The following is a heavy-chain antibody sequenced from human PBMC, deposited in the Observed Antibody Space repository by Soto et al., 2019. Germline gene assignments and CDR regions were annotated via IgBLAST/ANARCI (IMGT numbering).Heavy chain of an antibody. CDR2: IYYSGST. CDR3: ARVRTEYAGLDY. J-gene: IGHJ4*02. CDR1: DSAVSGGGCY. V-gene: IGHV4-31*03. Sequence: PSEPVCQTGTVADSAVSGGGCYWSWIRQHPGKGLESIGYIYYSGSTYYNPSLESRVTISVDTSKNQFSLRLTSVTAADTAVYFCARVRTEYAGLDYWGQGTLATVSA. D-gene: IGHD2-2*01.